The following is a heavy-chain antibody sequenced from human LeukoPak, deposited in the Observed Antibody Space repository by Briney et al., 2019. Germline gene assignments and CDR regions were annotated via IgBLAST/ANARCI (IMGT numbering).Heavy chain of an antibody. CDR2: IHSSGST. CDR1: GGFISNYY. V-gene: IGHV4-4*07. D-gene: IGHD2-15*01. Sequence: PSETLSLTCTVSGGFISNYYWSWIRQPAGKEPEWIGRIHSSGSTLYNPSLKSRVTVSVDTSKNQFSLRLTSATAADTAVYYCARGPTHGGTYFDSWGQGTQVTVSS. J-gene: IGHJ4*02. CDR3: ARGPTHGGTYFDS.